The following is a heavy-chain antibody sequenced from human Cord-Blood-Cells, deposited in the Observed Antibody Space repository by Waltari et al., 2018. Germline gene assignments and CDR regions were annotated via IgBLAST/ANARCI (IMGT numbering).Heavy chain of an antibody. J-gene: IGHJ4*02. CDR1: GGSFSGYY. D-gene: IGHD3-22*01. V-gene: IGHV4-34*01. CDR2: INHSGST. Sequence: QVQLQQWGAGLLKPSETLSLTCAVYGGSFSGYYWSWIRQPPGKGLEWIGEINHSGSTNYTPSLKSRVTISIDTSKNQFSLKLSSVTAADTAVYYCARGYRGGYYYYWGQGTLVTVSS. CDR3: ARGYRGGYYYY.